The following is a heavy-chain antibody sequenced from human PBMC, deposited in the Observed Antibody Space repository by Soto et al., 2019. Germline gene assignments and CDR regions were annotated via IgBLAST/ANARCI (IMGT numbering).Heavy chain of an antibody. CDR1: GGSFTSYA. J-gene: IGHJ4*02. V-gene: IGHV1-69*01. CDR2: IIPIFGAT. Sequence: QVQLVQSGAEVKKPGSSVKVSCKASGGSFTSYAFSWVRQAPGQGLEWMGGIIPIFGATKYAQKFQGRFTITADESTSTAYMELSSLTSEDTAIYYCAREGVGASFDYWGQGTLVTVSS. CDR3: AREGVGASFDY. D-gene: IGHD1-26*01.